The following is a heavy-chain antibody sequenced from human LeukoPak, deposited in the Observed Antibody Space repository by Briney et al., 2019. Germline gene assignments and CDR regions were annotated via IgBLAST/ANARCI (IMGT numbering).Heavy chain of an antibody. CDR1: GGSISSYY. CDR3: ARRGSSWYLDYKPLENWFDP. CDR2: IYYSGST. D-gene: IGHD6-13*01. V-gene: IGHV4-59*01. Sequence: SETLSLTCTVSGGSISSYYWSWIRQPPGKGLEWIGYIYYSGSTNYNPSLRSRVTISVDTSKNQFSLKLSSVTAADTAVYYCARRGSSWYLDYKPLENWFDPWGQGTLVTVSS. J-gene: IGHJ5*02.